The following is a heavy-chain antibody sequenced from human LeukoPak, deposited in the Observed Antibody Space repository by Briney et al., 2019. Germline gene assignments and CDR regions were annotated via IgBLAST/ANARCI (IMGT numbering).Heavy chain of an antibody. CDR3: ARRYCSSTSCYKFDY. J-gene: IGHJ4*02. Sequence: GASVKVSCKASGYTFTGYYTHWVRQAPGQGLEWMGWINPNSGGTNYAQKFQGRVTMTRDTSISTAYMELSRLRSDDTAVYYCARRYCSSTSCYKFDYWGQGTLVTVSS. D-gene: IGHD2-2*02. CDR2: INPNSGGT. CDR1: GYTFTGYY. V-gene: IGHV1-2*02.